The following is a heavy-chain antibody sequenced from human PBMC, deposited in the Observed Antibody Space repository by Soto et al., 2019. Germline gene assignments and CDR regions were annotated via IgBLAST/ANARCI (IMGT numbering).Heavy chain of an antibody. CDR1: GGSISSYY. CDR2: IYTSGST. J-gene: IGHJ5*02. CDR3: ERDRQQHLGWSPWFEP. Sequence: SETLSFTCPVSGGSISSYYWSWIRQPAGKELELIVRIYTSGSTNYNPSLKSRVTMSVDTSKNRFSLELSSVTAAGASVYYCERDRQQHLGWSPWFEPWGQVTLVTVS. D-gene: IGHD6-13*01. V-gene: IGHV4-4*07.